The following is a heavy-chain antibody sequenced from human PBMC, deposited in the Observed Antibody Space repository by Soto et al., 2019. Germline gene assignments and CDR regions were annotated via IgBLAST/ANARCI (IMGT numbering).Heavy chain of an antibody. CDR1: GYTFTGYD. CDR3: ARNVVYVLVGDHYGMDV. D-gene: IGHD1-26*01. Sequence: ASVKVSCKASGYTFTGYDMNWVRQAPGQGLEWMGWINPNSGTTNYAQKFQGRVTMTTDTSTSTAYMELSSLRSDDTAVYYCARNVVYVLVGDHYGMDVWGQGTTVTVYS. J-gene: IGHJ6*02. V-gene: IGHV1-2*02. CDR2: INPNSGTT.